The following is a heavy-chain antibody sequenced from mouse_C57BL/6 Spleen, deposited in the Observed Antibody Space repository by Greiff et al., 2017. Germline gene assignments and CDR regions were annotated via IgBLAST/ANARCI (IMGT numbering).Heavy chain of an antibody. D-gene: IGHD1-1*01. CDR1: GYTFTDYY. Sequence: VQLQQSGAELVRPGASVKLSCKASGYTFTDYYINWVKQRPGQGLEWIARIYPGSGNTYYNEKFKGKATLTAEKSSSTAYMQRSSLTSEDSAVYFCARRSYYGSSYWYYDVWGTGTTVTVSS. CDR3: ARRSYYGSSYWYYDV. V-gene: IGHV1-76*01. CDR2: IYPGSGNT. J-gene: IGHJ1*03.